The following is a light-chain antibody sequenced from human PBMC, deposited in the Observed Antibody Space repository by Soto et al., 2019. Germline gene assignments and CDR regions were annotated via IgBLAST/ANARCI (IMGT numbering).Light chain of an antibody. Sequence: DIQMTHSPSTLAASVGDRFTIACRRSQRVHRWLAWYQEKAGTATKLRIYEASNGQSGVPSRFRGSGSGKEFTLSISSLQPDDFATYYCQEYNSGWRFGKGAKVDIK. CDR2: EAS. CDR3: QEYNSGWR. CDR1: QRVHRW. V-gene: IGKV1-5*01. J-gene: IGKJ1*01.